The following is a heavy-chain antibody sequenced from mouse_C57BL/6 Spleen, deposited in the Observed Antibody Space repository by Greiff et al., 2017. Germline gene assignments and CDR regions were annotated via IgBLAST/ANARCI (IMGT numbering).Heavy chain of an antibody. CDR3: ASSYDYSYYFDY. CDR1: GYTFTDYY. CDR2: INPNNGGT. J-gene: IGHJ2*01. Sequence: EVQLQQSGPELVKPGASVKISCKASGYTFTDYYMNWVKQSHGKSLEWIGDINPNNGGTSYNQKFKGKATLTVDKSSSTAYMELRSLTSEDSAVDYCASSYDYSYYFDYWGQGTTLTVSS. V-gene: IGHV1-26*01. D-gene: IGHD2-4*01.